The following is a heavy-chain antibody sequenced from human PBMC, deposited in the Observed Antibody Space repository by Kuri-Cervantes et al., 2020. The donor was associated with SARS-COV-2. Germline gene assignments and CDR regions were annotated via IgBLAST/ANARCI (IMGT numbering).Heavy chain of an antibody. CDR2: ISWNSGSI. CDR3: AKDGIVVVPAAKEGYYYYYMDV. Sequence: CAASGFTFDDYAMHWVRQAPGKGLEWVSGISWNSGSIGYADSVKGRFTISRDNAKNSLYLQMNSLRAEDMALYYCAKDGIVVVPAAKEGYYYYYMDVWGKGTTVTVSS. V-gene: IGHV3-9*03. J-gene: IGHJ6*03. CDR1: GFTFDDYA. D-gene: IGHD2-2*01.